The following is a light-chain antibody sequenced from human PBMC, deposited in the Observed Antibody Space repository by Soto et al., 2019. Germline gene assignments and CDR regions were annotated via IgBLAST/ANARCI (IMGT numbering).Light chain of an antibody. Sequence: DVVMTQSPLSLPVTLGQPASIACMSSQILLYSDGNTYLNWFQQRPGQSPRRLIYKVSNRDSGVPDRFSGSGSGTDFTLKISRVEAEDVGVYYCMQGTHWPPITFGQGTRLEIK. V-gene: IGKV2-30*01. J-gene: IGKJ5*01. CDR3: MQGTHWPPIT. CDR1: QILLYSDGNTY. CDR2: KVS.